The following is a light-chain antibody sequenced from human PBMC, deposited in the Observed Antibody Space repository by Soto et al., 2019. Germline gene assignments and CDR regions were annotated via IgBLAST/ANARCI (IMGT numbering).Light chain of an antibody. CDR1: QSVSSSN. Sequence: ETVLTQSPGTLSLSPGQRATLSCRASQSVSSSNLAWYQQKPGQAPRLLIYGASSRATGIPDRFSGSGSGENFHLAISGLEPEDFAVYFCQQYVGSGPVTFGGGTKVEVK. J-gene: IGKJ4*01. CDR3: QQYVGSGPVT. V-gene: IGKV3-20*01. CDR2: GAS.